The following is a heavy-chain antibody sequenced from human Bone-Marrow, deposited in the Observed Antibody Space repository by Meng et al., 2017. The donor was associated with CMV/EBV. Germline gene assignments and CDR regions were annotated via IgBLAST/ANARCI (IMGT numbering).Heavy chain of an antibody. Sequence: GGSLRLSCAASGFTFSSYAMSWVRQAPGKGLEWVSAISGSGGSTYYADSVKGRFTISRDNSKNTLYLQMNSLRAEDTAVYYCAKTLGYCSSTSCYIWDYYYYYGMVVWGQGTTVTRCS. CDR1: GFTFSSYA. J-gene: IGHJ6*01. V-gene: IGHV3-23*01. CDR3: AKTLGYCSSTSCYIWDYYYYYGMVV. D-gene: IGHD2-2*02. CDR2: ISGSGGST.